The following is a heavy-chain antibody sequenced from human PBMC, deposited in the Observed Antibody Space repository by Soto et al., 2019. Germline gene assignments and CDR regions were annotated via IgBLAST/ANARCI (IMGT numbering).Heavy chain of an antibody. CDR3: ARDRMVRGVPNIDY. Sequence: KASETLSLTCTVSGGSISSGDYYWSWIRQPPGKGLEWIGYIYYSGSTYYNPSPKSRVTISVDTSKNQFSLKLSSVTAADTAVYYCARDRMVRGVPNIDYWGQGTLVTVSS. D-gene: IGHD3-10*01. CDR2: IYYSGST. CDR1: GGSISSGDYY. J-gene: IGHJ4*02. V-gene: IGHV4-30-4*01.